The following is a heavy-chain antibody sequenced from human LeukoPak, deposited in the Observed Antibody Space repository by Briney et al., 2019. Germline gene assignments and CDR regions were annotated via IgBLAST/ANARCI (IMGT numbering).Heavy chain of an antibody. D-gene: IGHD2-2*01. V-gene: IGHV4-59*01. CDR3: ATLVVPAAMDNY. Sequence: SETLSLTCTVSGGSISSYYWSWIRQPPGKGLEWIGYIYYSGSTNYNPSLKSRVTISVDTSKNQFSLKLSSVTAADTAVYYCATLVVPAAMDNYWGQGILVTVSS. CDR2: IYYSGST. J-gene: IGHJ4*02. CDR1: GGSISSYY.